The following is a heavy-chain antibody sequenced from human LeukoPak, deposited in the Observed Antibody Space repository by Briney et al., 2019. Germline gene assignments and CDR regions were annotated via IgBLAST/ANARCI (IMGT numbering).Heavy chain of an antibody. J-gene: IGHJ4*02. CDR3: ARQIPTYSSGWTLFDY. CDR2: IYPGDSDT. D-gene: IGHD6-19*01. V-gene: IGHV5-51*01. CDR1: GYSFTSYW. Sequence: AGESLKISCKGSGYSFTSYWIGWVRQMPGKGLEWMGIIYPGDSDTRYSPSFQGQVTISADKSISTAYLQWSSLKASDTAMYYCARQIPTYSSGWTLFDYWGQGTLVTVSS.